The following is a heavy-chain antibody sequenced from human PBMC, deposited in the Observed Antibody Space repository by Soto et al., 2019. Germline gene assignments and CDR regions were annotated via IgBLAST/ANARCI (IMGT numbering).Heavy chain of an antibody. CDR2: IYYSGGT. J-gene: IGHJ3*02. CDR3: ARDCVGGSCYSGAFDI. V-gene: IGHV4-31*03. CDR1: GGSISSGGYY. Sequence: PSLTCTVSGGSISSGGYYWSWIRQHPGKGLEWIGYIYYSGGTYYKPSLKSRVTISVDTSKNQFSLKLSSVTAADTAVYYCARDCVGGSCYSGAFDIWGQGTMVTVSS. D-gene: IGHD2-15*01.